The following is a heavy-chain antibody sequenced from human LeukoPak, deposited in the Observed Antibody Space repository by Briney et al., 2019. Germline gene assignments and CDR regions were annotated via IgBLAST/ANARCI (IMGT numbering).Heavy chain of an antibody. Sequence: GGSLRLSCAASGFTVNSNYMSWVRRAPAKGLEWVSVIYSGGSTYYADSVKGRFTISRDNSKNTLYLQMNNLRAEDTAVYHCARALGDYYDSSSYYYNLGYWGQGTLVTVSS. D-gene: IGHD3-22*01. CDR3: ARALGDYYDSSSYYYNLGY. CDR2: IYSGGST. CDR1: GFTVNSNY. V-gene: IGHV3-53*01. J-gene: IGHJ4*02.